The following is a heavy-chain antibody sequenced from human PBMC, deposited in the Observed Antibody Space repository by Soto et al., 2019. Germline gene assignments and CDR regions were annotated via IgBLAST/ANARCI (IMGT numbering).Heavy chain of an antibody. Sequence: QVQLVESGGGLVKPGGSLRLSCAASGFTFSDYYMSWIRQAPGKGLEWVSYISSSGSTIYYADSVKGRFTISRDNAKTSLYLQMNSLRAEDTAVYYCARDLMDDFWKHYYYYMDVWGKGTTVTVSS. V-gene: IGHV3-11*01. J-gene: IGHJ6*03. CDR3: ARDLMDDFWKHYYYYMDV. CDR1: GFTFSDYY. CDR2: ISSSGSTI. D-gene: IGHD3-3*01.